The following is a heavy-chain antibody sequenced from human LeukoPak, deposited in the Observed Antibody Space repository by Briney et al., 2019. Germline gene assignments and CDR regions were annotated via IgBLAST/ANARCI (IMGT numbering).Heavy chain of an antibody. CDR3: ATPSYDYIWGSYRRRALGAFDI. D-gene: IGHD3-16*02. Sequence: ASVKVSCKVSGYTLTELSMHWVRQAPGKGLEWMGGFDPEDGETIYTQKFQGRVTMTEDTSTDTAYMELSSLRSEDTAVYYCATPSYDYIWGSYRRRALGAFDIWGQGTMVTVSS. V-gene: IGHV1-24*01. CDR2: FDPEDGET. J-gene: IGHJ3*02. CDR1: GYTLTELS.